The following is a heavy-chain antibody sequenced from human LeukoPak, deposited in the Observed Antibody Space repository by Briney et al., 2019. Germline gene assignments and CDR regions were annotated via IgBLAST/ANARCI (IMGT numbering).Heavy chain of an antibody. CDR3: ARDTRYYYDSSAYYRSDAFDI. V-gene: IGHV1-2*02. J-gene: IGHJ3*02. CDR2: INPNSGGT. Sequence: ASVKVSCKASGYTFTRYYIHWVRQAPGQGLEWMGWINPNSGGTNYAQKFQGRVTMTRDTSSSTAYMELSRLRSDDAAVYYCARDTRYYYDSSAYYRSDAFDIWGQGTMVTVSS. D-gene: IGHD3-22*01. CDR1: GYTFTRYY.